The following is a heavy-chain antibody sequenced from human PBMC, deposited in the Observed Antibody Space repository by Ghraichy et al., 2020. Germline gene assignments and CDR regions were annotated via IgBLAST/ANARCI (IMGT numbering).Heavy chain of an antibody. CDR3: ARLHCSGGSCYIDY. D-gene: IGHD2-15*01. CDR2: IYYSGST. Sequence: SETLSLTCTVSGGSISSSSYYWGWIRQPPGKGLEWIGSIYYSGSTYYNPSLKSRVTISVDTSKNQFSLKLSSVTAADTAVYYCARLHCSGGSCYIDYWGQGTLVTVSS. V-gene: IGHV4-39*01. J-gene: IGHJ4*02. CDR1: GGSISSSSYY.